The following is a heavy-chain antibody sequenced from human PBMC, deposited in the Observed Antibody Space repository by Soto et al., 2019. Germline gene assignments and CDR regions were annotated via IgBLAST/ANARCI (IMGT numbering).Heavy chain of an antibody. CDR1: GFSFISYG. Sequence: GGSLRLSCAASGFSFISYGMHWGRQSPGKGLEWVSVISFDGSNRYYADSVKGRFTISRDNSKNTLYLQMNSLRAEDTAVYYCARALPTIQDYYYGMDVWGQGTTVTVSS. D-gene: IGHD5-12*01. CDR3: ARALPTIQDYYYGMDV. V-gene: IGHV3-30*03. CDR2: ISFDGSNR. J-gene: IGHJ6*02.